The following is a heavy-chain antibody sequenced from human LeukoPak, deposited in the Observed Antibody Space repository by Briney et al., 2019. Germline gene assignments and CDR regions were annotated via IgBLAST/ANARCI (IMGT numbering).Heavy chain of an antibody. V-gene: IGHV3-48*04. CDR3: ARDYSSSSGIAFDI. Sequence: PGGSLRISCAASGFTFSGYNMNWVRQAPGKGLEWVSYISALSSTIYYTDSVKGRFTISRDNAKNSLYLQMDSLRAEDTAVYYCARDYSSSSGIAFDIWGQGTMVTVSS. D-gene: IGHD6-6*01. CDR1: GFTFSGYN. CDR2: ISALSSTI. J-gene: IGHJ3*02.